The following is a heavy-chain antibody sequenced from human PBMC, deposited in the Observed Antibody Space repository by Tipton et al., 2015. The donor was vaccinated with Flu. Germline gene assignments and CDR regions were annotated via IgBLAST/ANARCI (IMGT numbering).Heavy chain of an antibody. CDR1: GGSIVSSGHY. CDR3: ARDRAGEDYDYGIDV. D-gene: IGHD4/OR15-4a*01. Sequence: TLSLTCSVYGGSIVSSGHYWVWVRQSPGQGLDCLGSIYYTVITYYKPSLKGRLTMAVDTSKNQFSLNLMSVTAADTAVYYCARDRAGEDYDYGIDVWGQGTAVTVS. J-gene: IGHJ6*02. CDR2: IYYTVIT. V-gene: IGHV4-39*07.